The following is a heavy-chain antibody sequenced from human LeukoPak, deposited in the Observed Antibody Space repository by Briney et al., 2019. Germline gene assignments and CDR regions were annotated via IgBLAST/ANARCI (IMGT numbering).Heavy chain of an antibody. V-gene: IGHV3-11*04. CDR3: TTTSWRLGWDF. CDR2: ISSSGSTI. CDR1: GFTFSDYY. J-gene: IGHJ4*02. Sequence: KTGGSLRLSCAASGFTFSDYYMSWIRQAPGKGLEWVSYISSSGSTIYYADSVKGRFTISRDNAKNTLYLQMNSLTAEDMAVYFCTTTSWRLGWDFWGQGTLVTVSS. D-gene: IGHD6-25*01.